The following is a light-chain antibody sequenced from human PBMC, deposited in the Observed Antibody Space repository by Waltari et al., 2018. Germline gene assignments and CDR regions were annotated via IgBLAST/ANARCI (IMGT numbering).Light chain of an antibody. CDR1: SANIGRNY. CDR3: AAWDTSRTAFFV. J-gene: IGLJ1*01. CDR2: RDD. Sequence: QSVLTQLPSASGTPGQRVTISCSGSSANIGRNYVYWYQQLPGTAPSLRIYRDDKRPAGVSDRFSGAKSETSASLTISGLRSDDDAEYYCAAWDTSRTAFFVFGSGTKVTVL. V-gene: IGLV1-47*01.